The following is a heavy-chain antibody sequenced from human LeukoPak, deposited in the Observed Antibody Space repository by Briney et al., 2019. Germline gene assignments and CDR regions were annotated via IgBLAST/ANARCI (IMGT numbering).Heavy chain of an antibody. CDR1: GYKFVSYW. Sequence: GESLKISCHISGYKFVSYWIGWVRQMPGKGLEWMGIIFPGDSDTRYSPSFEGQVIISADRSNNTAYLQCRSLEASDTAIYYCARRIFGGGGYAFDIWGQGTVVTVSS. J-gene: IGHJ3*02. D-gene: IGHD3-16*01. V-gene: IGHV5-51*01. CDR2: IFPGDSDT. CDR3: ARRIFGGGGYAFDI.